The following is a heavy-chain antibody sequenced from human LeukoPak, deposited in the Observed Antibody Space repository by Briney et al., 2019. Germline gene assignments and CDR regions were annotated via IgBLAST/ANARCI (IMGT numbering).Heavy chain of an antibody. CDR1: GGSINNYH. CDR2: IYYSGST. Sequence: SETLSLTCTVSGGSINNYHWSWIRQPPGKGLEWIGYIYYSGSTDYNPSLKSRVTISVDTSKNQFSLKLSSVTAADTAVYYCARAGGLWFGESQYYFDYWGQGTLVTVSS. D-gene: IGHD3-10*01. CDR3: ARAGGLWFGESQYYFDY. V-gene: IGHV4-59*12. J-gene: IGHJ4*02.